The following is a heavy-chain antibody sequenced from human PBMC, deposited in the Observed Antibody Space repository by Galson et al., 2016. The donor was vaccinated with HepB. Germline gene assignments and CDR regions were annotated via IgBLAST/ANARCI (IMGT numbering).Heavy chain of an antibody. CDR3: AHRKPDYYVSDWFDP. J-gene: IGHJ5*02. D-gene: IGHD3-10*01. CDR1: GFSLNTSGVG. V-gene: IGHV2-5*02. Sequence: PALVKPTQTLTLTCTLSGFSLNTSGVGVGWIRQPPGQALEWLALIYWDDDKRYSPSLKSRLTITKDTSKNEVVLTMTNMDPVDTATYFCAHRKPDYYVSDWFDPWGQGTLVTV. CDR2: IYWDDDK.